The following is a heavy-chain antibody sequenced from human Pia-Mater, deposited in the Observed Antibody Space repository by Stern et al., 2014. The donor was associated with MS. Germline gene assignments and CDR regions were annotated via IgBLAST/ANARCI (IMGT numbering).Heavy chain of an antibody. Sequence: QVPLVESGAEVTKPGASLKVSCQASGDSFTTTEISWVRQAPGQGLEWLGGISPLFGTTNYAQKVQGRVTIIADVSTSTVNMELVSLRLEDTAVYYCVRDQGGIAASWGQGTLVTVSS. D-gene: IGHD6-13*01. CDR3: VRDQGGIAAS. V-gene: IGHV1-69*01. J-gene: IGHJ4*02. CDR1: GDSFTTTE. CDR2: ISPLFGTT.